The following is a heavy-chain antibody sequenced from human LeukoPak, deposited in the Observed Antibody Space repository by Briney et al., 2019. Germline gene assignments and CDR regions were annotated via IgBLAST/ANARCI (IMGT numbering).Heavy chain of an antibody. Sequence: ASVKVSCKVTGYTLTELSMHWVRQAPGKGVEWMGGFDPEDGETIYAQKFQGRVTMTEDTSTDTAYMELSSLRSEDTAVYYCATAHYPTIFGVVIISCPYYFDYWGQGILVTVSS. J-gene: IGHJ4*02. CDR3: ATAHYPTIFGVVIISCPYYFDY. CDR2: FDPEDGET. V-gene: IGHV1-24*01. D-gene: IGHD3-3*01. CDR1: GYTLTELS.